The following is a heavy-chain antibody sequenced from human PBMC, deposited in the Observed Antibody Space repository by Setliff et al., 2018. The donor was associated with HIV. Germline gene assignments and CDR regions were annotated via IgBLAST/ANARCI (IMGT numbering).Heavy chain of an antibody. V-gene: IGHV4-34*01. D-gene: IGHD3-22*01. CDR2: IDQSGNT. CDR1: GGSLSGYD. J-gene: IGHJ4*02. Sequence: ETLSLTCAVYGGSLSGYDGSWIRQSPGKGLAWIGEIDQSGNTNYNSPLKSRVTISVDTSKNQFSLKVTSVTAADTAVYYCARGGGYYYESSGYPTWYYFDYWGQGTPVTVSS. CDR3: ARGGGYYYESSGYPTWYYFDY.